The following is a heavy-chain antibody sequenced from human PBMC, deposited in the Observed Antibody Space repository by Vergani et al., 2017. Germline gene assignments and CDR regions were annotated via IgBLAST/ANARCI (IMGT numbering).Heavy chain of an antibody. V-gene: IGHV3-23*04. CDR1: GFTFSSYA. CDR2: ISGSGGST. J-gene: IGHJ4*02. D-gene: IGHD6-19*01. Sequence: VQLVESGGGVVQPGRSLRLSCAASGFTFSSYAMHWVRQAPGKGLEWVSAISGSGGSTYYADSVKGRFTISRDNSKNTLYLQMNSLRAEDTAVYYCAKDWPGWWLVLYYWGQGTLVTVSS. CDR3: AKDWPGWWLVLYY.